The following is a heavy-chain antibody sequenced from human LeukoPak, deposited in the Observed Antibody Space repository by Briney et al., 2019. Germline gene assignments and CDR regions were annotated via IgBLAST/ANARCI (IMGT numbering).Heavy chain of an antibody. CDR2: IYYSGST. D-gene: IGHD4-17*01. CDR1: GVSISSGGYY. J-gene: IGHJ2*01. V-gene: IGHV4-61*08. CDR3: ARLRAYGDYLSWYFDL. Sequence: SQTLSLTCTVSGVSISSGGYYWSWIRQPPGKGLAGIGNIYYSGSTNYNPSLKSRVTISVDTSKNQFSLKLSSVTAADTAVYYCARLRAYGDYLSWYFDLWGRGTLVTVSS.